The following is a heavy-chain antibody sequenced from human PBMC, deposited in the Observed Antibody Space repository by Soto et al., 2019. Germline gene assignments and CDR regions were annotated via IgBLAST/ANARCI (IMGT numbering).Heavy chain of an antibody. J-gene: IGHJ6*02. V-gene: IGHV3-64D*06. Sequence: GGSLRLSCSASGFTFSSYAMHWVRQAPGKGLEYVSAISSNGGSTFHADSVKGRFTISRDNSKNTAYLQMSSLRAEDTAVYYCVKVGVGCSGGSCYSGLYAMDVWGRGTTVTVSS. CDR3: VKVGVGCSGGSCYSGLYAMDV. CDR2: ISSNGGST. D-gene: IGHD2-15*01. CDR1: GFTFSSYA.